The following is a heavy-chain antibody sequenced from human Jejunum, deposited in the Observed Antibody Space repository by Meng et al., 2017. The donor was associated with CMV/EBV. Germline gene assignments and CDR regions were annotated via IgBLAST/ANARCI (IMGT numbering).Heavy chain of an antibody. CDR1: GFIVSSNY. D-gene: IGHD1-14*01. V-gene: IGHV3-53*01. Sequence: SCAASGFIVSSNYMSWVRQAPGRGLEWVSVIYSGGSTYYTDSVKGRFTISRDNSKNTLYLQMNSLRADDTAVYYCARGYISGGLDIWGQGTMVTVSS. J-gene: IGHJ3*02. CDR3: ARGYISGGLDI. CDR2: IYSGGST.